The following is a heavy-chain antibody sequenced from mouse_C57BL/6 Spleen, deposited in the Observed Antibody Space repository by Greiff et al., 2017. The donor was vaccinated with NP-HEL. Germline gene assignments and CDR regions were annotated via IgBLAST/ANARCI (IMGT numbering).Heavy chain of an antibody. CDR3: ARWYDGSSYDYFDY. V-gene: IGHV1-80*01. CDR1: GYAFSSYW. CDR2: IYPGDGDT. D-gene: IGHD1-1*01. J-gene: IGHJ2*01. Sequence: QVHVKQSGAELVKPGASVKISCKASGYAFSSYWMNWVKQRPGKGLEWIGQIYPGDGDTNYNGKFKGKATLTADKSSSTAYMQLSSLTSEDSAVYFGARWYDGSSYDYFDYWGQGTTLTVSS.